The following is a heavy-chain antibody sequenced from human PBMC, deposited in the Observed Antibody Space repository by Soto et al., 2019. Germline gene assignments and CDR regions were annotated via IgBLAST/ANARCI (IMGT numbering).Heavy chain of an antibody. Sequence: EVRLLESGGGLVQPGGSLRLSCAVSGLTFSHYAMTWVRQAPGKGLEWISSIPGGGESTYYADSVKGRFTISRDNSKNTLFLQMYRLSAEGTALYDCVIRSVTANDLDYWGQGTLVTVSS. D-gene: IGHD2-21*02. J-gene: IGHJ4*02. CDR3: VIRSVTANDLDY. CDR2: IPGGGEST. V-gene: IGHV3-23*01. CDR1: GLTFSHYA.